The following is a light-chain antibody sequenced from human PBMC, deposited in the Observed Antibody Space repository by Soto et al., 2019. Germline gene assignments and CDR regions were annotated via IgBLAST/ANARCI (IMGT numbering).Light chain of an antibody. CDR3: QQSHSAPFT. CDR2: AAP. CDR1: QSISDY. Sequence: DIQMTQSPFSLSASLGDRVTITCRASQSISDYLNWYQQKPGKGPKLLIFAAPSLQVGVPSRFSGSGSGTDFTLTISSLQPEDFATYFCQQSHSAPFTFGPGTTVDIK. V-gene: IGKV1-39*01. J-gene: IGKJ3*01.